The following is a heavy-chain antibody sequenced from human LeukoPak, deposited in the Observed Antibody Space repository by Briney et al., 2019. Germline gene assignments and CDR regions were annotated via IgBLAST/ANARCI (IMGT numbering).Heavy chain of an antibody. D-gene: IGHD6-6*01. CDR3: ARGAKLGSSASSFDY. CDR1: GYTFTSYD. CDR2: MNANIGNT. Sequence: ASVKVSCKASGYTFTSYDINWVRQATGQPLEWMGWMNANIGNTGYAQKFQGRVTMTRNTSISTTYMELSSLRSEDTAVYYCARGAKLGSSASSFDYWGQGTLVTVSS. V-gene: IGHV1-8*01. J-gene: IGHJ4*02.